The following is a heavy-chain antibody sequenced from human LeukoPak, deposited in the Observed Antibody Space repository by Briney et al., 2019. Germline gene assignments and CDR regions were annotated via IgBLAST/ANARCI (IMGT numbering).Heavy chain of an antibody. CDR3: AKVPRHQTITMVRGDDY. CDR1: GFTFSSYA. Sequence: GGSLRLSCAASGFTFSSYAMSWVRQAPGKGLEWVSAISGSGGSTYYADSVKGRFTISRDNSKNTLYLQMNSLRAEDTAVYYCAKVPRHQTITMVRGDDYWGQGTLVTVSS. V-gene: IGHV3-23*01. D-gene: IGHD3-10*01. J-gene: IGHJ4*02. CDR2: ISGSGGST.